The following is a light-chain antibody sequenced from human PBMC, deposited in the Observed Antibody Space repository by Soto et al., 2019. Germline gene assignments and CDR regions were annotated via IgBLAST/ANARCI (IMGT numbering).Light chain of an antibody. Sequence: QSVLTQPASVSGSPGRSITISCTGTSSDIGTYNYLSWYQQHPGKAPQLIIYEVTNRPSGVSSRFSGSKSGNTASLTISGLQAEDEADYYCSSYTSSHTYVFGSGTKVTVL. CDR2: EVT. J-gene: IGLJ1*01. CDR3: SSYTSSHTYV. V-gene: IGLV2-14*01. CDR1: SSDIGTYNY.